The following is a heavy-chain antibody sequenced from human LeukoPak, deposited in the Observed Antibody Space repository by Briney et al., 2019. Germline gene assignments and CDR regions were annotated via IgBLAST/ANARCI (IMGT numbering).Heavy chain of an antibody. D-gene: IGHD1-7*01. V-gene: IGHV4-59*11. J-gene: IGHJ4*02. CDR2: IYYSGST. Sequence: PSETLSLTCTVSGGSFSGHFWTWIRQPPGKGLEWIGYIYYSGSTNYNPSLKSRVTISVDTSKNRFSLKLNSVTAADTAVYFCARIGPVYWNYAFKYWGQGTLVTVSS. CDR3: ARIGPVYWNYAFKY. CDR1: GGSFSGHF.